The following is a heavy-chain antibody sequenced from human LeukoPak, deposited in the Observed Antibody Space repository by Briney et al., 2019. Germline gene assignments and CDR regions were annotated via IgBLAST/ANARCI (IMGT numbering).Heavy chain of an antibody. D-gene: IGHD2-15*01. CDR3: ARIHRYCSGGACYVLDN. V-gene: IGHV4-59*02. J-gene: IGHJ4*02. Sequence: SETLSLTCTVSGGSVSSYYWSWIRQPPGKGLEWIGYIYYSGSTNYNPSLKSRVTISVDTSKNQFSLKLSSVTAADTAVYYCARIHRYCSGGACYVLDNWGQGTLVAVSS. CDR2: IYYSGST. CDR1: GGSVSSYY.